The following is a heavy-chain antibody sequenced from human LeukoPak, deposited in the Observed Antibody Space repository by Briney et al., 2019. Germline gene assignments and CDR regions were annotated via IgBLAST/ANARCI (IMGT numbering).Heavy chain of an antibody. CDR1: GDSISTTNYY. Sequence: SETLSLTCTVSGDSISTTNYYWGWIRQPPGKGLEWVGSIHSSGSTYYNPSLKSRVTISGDTSRKQFSLRLSSVTAADTAVYYCARADSGSYYHDYWAREPWSPSPQ. CDR2: IHSSGST. J-gene: IGHJ4*02. V-gene: IGHV4-39*07. D-gene: IGHD1-26*01. CDR3: ARADSGSYYHDY.